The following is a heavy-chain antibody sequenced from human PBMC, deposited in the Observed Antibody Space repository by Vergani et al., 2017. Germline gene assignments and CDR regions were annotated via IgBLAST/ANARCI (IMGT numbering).Heavy chain of an antibody. D-gene: IGHD6-13*01. CDR1: GYTFTSYA. Sequence: QVLLVQSGSELKKPGASVMVSCKASGYTFTSYAMHLVRQAPGQVLEWMGWINTNTGKPTYAQGFTGRFVFSLDTSVSTAYLQTSSLKAEDTAIYYCARTASRQPVGNFDYWGQGILVTFSS. J-gene: IGHJ4*02. CDR2: INTNTGKP. CDR3: ARTASRQPVGNFDY. V-gene: IGHV7-4-1*02.